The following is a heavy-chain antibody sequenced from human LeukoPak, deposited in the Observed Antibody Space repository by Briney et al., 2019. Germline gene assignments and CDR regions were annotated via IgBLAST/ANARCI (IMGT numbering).Heavy chain of an antibody. CDR2: ISSNSRTI. V-gene: IGHV3-48*02. D-gene: IGHD3/OR15-3a*01. J-gene: IGHJ3*02. CDR3: ARDEDYAFDI. Sequence: PGGSLRLSCAAPGFTFSPYSMNWVRQAPGKGLEWVSYISSNSRTISYADSVKGRFTISRDNAKNSLYLQMNSLRDEDTAVYYCARDEDYAFDIWGQGTMVTVSS. CDR1: GFTFSPYS.